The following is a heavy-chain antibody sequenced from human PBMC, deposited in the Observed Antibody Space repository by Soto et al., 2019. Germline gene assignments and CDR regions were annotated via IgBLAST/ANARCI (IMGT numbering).Heavy chain of an antibody. CDR2: TYYRSKWYN. Sequence: SQTLSLTCAISGDSVSSNSAAWNWIRQSPSRGLERLGRTYYRSKWYNDYAISVKSRITINPDTSKNQFSLQLNSVTPEDTAVYYCARVTMVRGVTGYYYGMDVWGQGTTVTVSS. CDR3: ARVTMVRGVTGYYYGMDV. CDR1: GDSVSSNSAA. V-gene: IGHV6-1*01. D-gene: IGHD3-10*01. J-gene: IGHJ6*02.